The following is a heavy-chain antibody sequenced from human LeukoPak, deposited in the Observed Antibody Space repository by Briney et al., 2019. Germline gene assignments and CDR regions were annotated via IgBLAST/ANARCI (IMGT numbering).Heavy chain of an antibody. V-gene: IGHV1-69*01. CDR1: GGTLSRYA. J-gene: IGHJ4*02. CDR3: VRGSHLTTVTTEDY. D-gene: IGHD4-11*01. Sequence: SVKVSCKACGGTLSRYAISWMRQAPGQGLEWVGGIILIFGTANNAQKFQARATITANESTSTAYMELRSLSSEDTAVYYCVRGSHLTTVTTEDYWGQGTLVTVSS. CDR2: IILIFGTA.